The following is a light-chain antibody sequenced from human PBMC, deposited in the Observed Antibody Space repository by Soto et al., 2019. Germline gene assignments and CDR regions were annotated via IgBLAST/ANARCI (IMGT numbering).Light chain of an antibody. V-gene: IGKV1-5*03. CDR2: KAT. CDR3: QQYNEFQYT. CDR1: QTISSR. Sequence: DIQMTQSPSSLSASVGDRVTINSRASQTISSRLAWYQQKPGQAPKLLIYKATNLQTGVASRFSGSGSGTEFSLTISSLQPDDFAVYYCQQYNEFQYTFGHGTRLDI. J-gene: IGKJ2*01.